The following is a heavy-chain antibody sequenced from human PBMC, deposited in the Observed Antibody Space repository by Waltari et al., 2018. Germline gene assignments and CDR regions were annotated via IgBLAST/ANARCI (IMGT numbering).Heavy chain of an antibody. CDR2: INHSGST. CDR1: GGSFSGYY. CDR3: ARDPFNRGPLRTSDY. V-gene: IGHV4-34*01. J-gene: IGHJ4*02. Sequence: QVQLQQWGEGLLKPSETLSLTCAVYGGSFSGYYWSWIRQPPGKGLYWVGEINHSGSTNYNPSLKSRVTISVDTSKNQCSLKLSSVTAADTAVYYCARDPFNRGPLRTSDYWGQGTLVTVSS. D-gene: IGHD3-10*01.